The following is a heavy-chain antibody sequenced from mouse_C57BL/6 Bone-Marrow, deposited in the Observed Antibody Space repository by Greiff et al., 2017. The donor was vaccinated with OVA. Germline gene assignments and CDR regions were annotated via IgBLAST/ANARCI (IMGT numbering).Heavy chain of an antibody. CDR1: GFTFNTYA. V-gene: IGHV10-3*01. CDR2: IRSKSSNYAT. J-gene: IGHJ2*01. CDR3: VKGHSQEYYFDY. Sequence: GGGLVQPKGSLKLSCAASGFTFNTYAMHWVRQAPGKGLEWVARIRSKSSNYATYYADSVKDRFTISRDDSQSMLYLQMNNLKTEDTAMYYCVKGHSQEYYFDYWGQGTTLTVSS. D-gene: IGHD2-12*01.